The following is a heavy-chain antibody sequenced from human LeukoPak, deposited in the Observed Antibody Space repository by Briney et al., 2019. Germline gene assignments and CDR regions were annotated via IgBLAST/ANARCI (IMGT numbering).Heavy chain of an antibody. CDR3: AVYSSGWFRNWFDP. J-gene: IGHJ5*02. CDR2: ISSSTRII. Sequence: GGSLRLSCAASGFTLSGYGMNWVRQAPGKGLEWVSYISSSTRIIYYADSVKGRLTISRDNAKNSLYLQMNSLRAEDTAVYYCAVYSSGWFRNWFDPWGQGTLVTVSS. V-gene: IGHV3-48*01. D-gene: IGHD6-19*01. CDR1: GFTLSGYG.